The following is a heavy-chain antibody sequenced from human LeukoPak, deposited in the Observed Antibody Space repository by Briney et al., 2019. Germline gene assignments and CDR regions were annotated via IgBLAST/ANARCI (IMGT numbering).Heavy chain of an antibody. Sequence: SETLSLTCTVSGDSITSYFWTWIRQSPGKGLEWIGYVYKSVNTNYNPSLKSRVTISVDTSKNQFSLKLSSVTAADTAVYYCARVLAEMAAVWRDDVFDIWGQGTMVTVSS. J-gene: IGHJ3*02. V-gene: IGHV4-59*01. CDR2: VYKSVNT. CDR3: ARVLAEMAAVWRDDVFDI. D-gene: IGHD5-24*01. CDR1: GDSITSYF.